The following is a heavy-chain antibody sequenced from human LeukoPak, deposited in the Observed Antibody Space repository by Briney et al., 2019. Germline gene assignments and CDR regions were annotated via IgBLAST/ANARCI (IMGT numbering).Heavy chain of an antibody. Sequence: GASVKVSCKASGYTFTSYGISWVRQAPGQGLEWMGLINPRGGNTNYAQNFQGRVTVTRNTSTTTGYMELSGLRSEDTAIYECSRIRDGYNEACDNWGQGTVVTVPS. J-gene: IGHJ3*02. CDR2: INPRGGNT. V-gene: IGHV1-46*01. CDR1: GYTFTSYG. D-gene: IGHD5-24*01. CDR3: SRIRDGYNEACDN.